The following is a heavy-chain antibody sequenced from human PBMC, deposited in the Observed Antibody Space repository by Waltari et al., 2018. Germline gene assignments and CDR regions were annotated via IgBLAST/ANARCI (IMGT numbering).Heavy chain of an antibody. D-gene: IGHD3-16*02. CDR1: GGSINSYAHD. CDR2: IYVGVST. V-gene: IGHV4-61*02. CDR3: ARESSLGVWGTFRHYYFDS. Sequence: QVQLQESGPGLVKPSQTLSLTCTVSGGSINSYAHDWSWIRQPAGKGLEWIGRIYVGVSTYHSPSFKNRVTFSEDMSKNQFSLRLKSVTAADTAFYYCARESSLGVWGTFRHYYFDSWGQGILVTVSS. J-gene: IGHJ4*02.